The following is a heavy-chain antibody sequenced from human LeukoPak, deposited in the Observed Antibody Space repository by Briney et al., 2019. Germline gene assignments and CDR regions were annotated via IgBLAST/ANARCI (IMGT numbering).Heavy chain of an antibody. D-gene: IGHD6-6*01. Sequence: ASVKVSCKASGYTFTGYYLHWVRQAPGQGLEWMGWINPNSGDTNYAQKFQGRVTMTRDTSISTAYMGLSRLRSDDTAVYYCAKRSITAQYYFDYWGQGTLVTVSS. J-gene: IGHJ4*02. V-gene: IGHV1-2*02. CDR3: AKRSITAQYYFDY. CDR2: INPNSGDT. CDR1: GYTFTGYY.